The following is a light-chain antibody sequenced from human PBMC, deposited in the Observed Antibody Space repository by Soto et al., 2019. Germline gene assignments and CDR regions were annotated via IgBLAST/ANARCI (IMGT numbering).Light chain of an antibody. J-gene: IGKJ1*01. Sequence: DIQMTQSPSTLSASVGDRVTITCRASQSISSWLAWYQQKPGKAPKLLIYDVSSLESGVPSRFSGSGSGTEFTLTISSLQPDDSATYYCQQYNSFPWTFGLGTKVEIK. CDR3: QQYNSFPWT. CDR2: DVS. V-gene: IGKV1-5*01. CDR1: QSISSW.